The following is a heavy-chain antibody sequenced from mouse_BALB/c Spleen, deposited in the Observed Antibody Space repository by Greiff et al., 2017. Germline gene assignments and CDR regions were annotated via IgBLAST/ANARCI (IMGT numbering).Heavy chain of an antibody. CDR3: ARRGGLRLAMDY. CDR1: GYTFTSYT. V-gene: IGHV1-4*02. J-gene: IGHJ4*01. Sequence: VQLQQSAAELARPGASVKMSCKASGYTFTSYTMHWVKQRPGQGLEWIGYINPSRGYTEYNQKFKDKTTLTADKSSSTAYMQLSSLTSEDSAVYYCARRGGLRLAMDYWGQGTSVTVSS. CDR2: INPSRGYT. D-gene: IGHD2-4*01.